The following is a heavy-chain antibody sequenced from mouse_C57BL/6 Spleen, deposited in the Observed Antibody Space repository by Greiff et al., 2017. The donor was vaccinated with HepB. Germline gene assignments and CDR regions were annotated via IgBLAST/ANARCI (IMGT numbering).Heavy chain of an antibody. Sequence: QVQLKESGAELMKPGASVKLSCKATGYTFTGYWIEWVKQRPGHGLEWIGEILPGSGSTNYNEKFKGKATFTADTSSNTAYMQLSSLTTEDSAIYYCASSIYYDYDEGYFDYWGQGTTLTVSS. CDR2: ILPGSGST. J-gene: IGHJ2*01. CDR3: ASSIYYDYDEGYFDY. CDR1: GYTFTGYW. D-gene: IGHD2-4*01. V-gene: IGHV1-9*01.